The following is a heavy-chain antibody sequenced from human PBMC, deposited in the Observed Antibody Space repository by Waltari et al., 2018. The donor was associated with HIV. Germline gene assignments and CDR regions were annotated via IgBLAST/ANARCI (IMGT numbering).Heavy chain of an antibody. CDR1: GDSLTSNY. Sequence: QVQLQESGPGLVKPSETLSLTCNVSGDSLTSNYWNWIRQTPGKELEWLGYISYSGSTKYSASFKSRFSVSIVSSKSQFSLKLRSVIAADTAVYYCARGRRWVQFHGHYYFDYWGQGILVTVSS. V-gene: IGHV4-59*01. D-gene: IGHD3-10*01. CDR2: ISYSGST. J-gene: IGHJ4*02. CDR3: ARGRRWVQFHGHYYFDY.